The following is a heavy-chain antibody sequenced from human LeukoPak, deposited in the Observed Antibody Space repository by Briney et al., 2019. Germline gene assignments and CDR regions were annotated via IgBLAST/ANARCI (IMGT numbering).Heavy chain of an antibody. Sequence: PGGSLRLSCAASGFTFSDYYMSWIRQAPGKGLEWVSYISSSGSTIYYADSVKGRFTISRDNSKNTLYLQMNSLRAEDTAVYYCARDRDYYDSSGYCDYWGQGTLVTVSS. V-gene: IGHV3-11*04. CDR2: ISSSGSTI. J-gene: IGHJ4*02. D-gene: IGHD3-22*01. CDR3: ARDRDYYDSSGYCDY. CDR1: GFTFSDYY.